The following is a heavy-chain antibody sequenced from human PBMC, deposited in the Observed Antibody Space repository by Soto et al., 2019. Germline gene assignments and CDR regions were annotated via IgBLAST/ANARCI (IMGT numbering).Heavy chain of an antibody. Sequence: EVQLVESGGGLVQPGGSLSLSCAASGFTFSSYWMSWVRQAPGKGLEWVANIKQDGSEKYYVDSVKGRFTISRDNAKNSLYLQMNSLKAEDTAVYYCARDPRANHGDYWGQGTLVTFSS. V-gene: IGHV3-7*01. CDR1: GFTFSSYW. CDR3: ARDPRANHGDY. CDR2: IKQDGSEK. J-gene: IGHJ4*02.